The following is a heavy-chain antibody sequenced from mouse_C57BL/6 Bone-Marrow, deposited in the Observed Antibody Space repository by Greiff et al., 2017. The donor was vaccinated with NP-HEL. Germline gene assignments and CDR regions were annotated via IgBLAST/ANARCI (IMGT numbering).Heavy chain of an antibody. Sequence: VQLQQSGAELVKPGASVKISCKASGYAFSSYWMNWVKQRPGKGLEWIGQIYPGDGDTNYNGKFKGKATLTADKSSSTAYMQRSSLTSEDSAVYFCAREGKRGYDYVEGVYAMDYWGQGTSVTVSS. CDR3: AREGKRGYDYVEGVYAMDY. CDR1: GYAFSSYW. CDR2: IYPGDGDT. J-gene: IGHJ4*01. D-gene: IGHD2-4*01. V-gene: IGHV1-80*01.